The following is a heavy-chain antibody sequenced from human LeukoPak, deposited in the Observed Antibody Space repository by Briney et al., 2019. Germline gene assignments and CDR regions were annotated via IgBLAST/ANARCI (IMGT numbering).Heavy chain of an antibody. CDR1: GYTFTSYD. Sequence: ASVKVSCKAPGYTFTSYDINWVRQATGQGLEWMGWMNPNSGNTGYAQKFQGRVIMTRNTSISTAYMELSSLRSEDTAVYYCARGAGSSWYSYYYYYYMDVWGKGTTVTVSS. D-gene: IGHD6-13*01. CDR3: ARGAGSSWYSYYYYYYMDV. CDR2: MNPNSGNT. J-gene: IGHJ6*03. V-gene: IGHV1-8*01.